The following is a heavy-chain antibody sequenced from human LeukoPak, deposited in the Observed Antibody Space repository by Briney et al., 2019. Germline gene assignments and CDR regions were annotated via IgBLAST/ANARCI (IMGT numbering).Heavy chain of an antibody. Sequence: PGGSLRLSCAASGFTFSSYEMNWVRQAPGKGLEWVSYISSSGSTIYYADSVKGRFTISRDNAKNSLYLQMNSLRAEDTAVYYWARLIVSGSLGFDYGGQGPLVTVSS. CDR2: ISSSGSTI. V-gene: IGHV3-48*03. D-gene: IGHD3-10*01. CDR3: ARLIVSGSLGFDY. CDR1: GFTFSSYE. J-gene: IGHJ4*02.